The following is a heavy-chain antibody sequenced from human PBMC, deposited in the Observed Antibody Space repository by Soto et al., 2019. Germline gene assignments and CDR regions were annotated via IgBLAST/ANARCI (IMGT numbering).Heavy chain of an antibody. V-gene: IGHV1-8*01. J-gene: IGHJ6*02. D-gene: IGHD3-16*01. CDR2: MSPNNGNT. Sequence: QVQLVQSGAEVKKPGASVRVSCKASGYSFTSYDIKWVRQATGQGLEWMGWMSPNNGNTGSAQKFQGRITMTMDTSVSTAYMELRSLSSEDTAVYYCMRGRLFQESYYYYNVDVWGQGPTVTVSS. CDR1: GYSFTSYD. CDR3: MRGRLFQESYYYYNVDV.